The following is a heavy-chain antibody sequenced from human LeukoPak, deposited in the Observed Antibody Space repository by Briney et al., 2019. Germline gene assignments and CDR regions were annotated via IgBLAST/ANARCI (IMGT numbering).Heavy chain of an antibody. V-gene: IGHV4-34*01. CDR3: AISTWIPPNY. CDR2: INHSGST. J-gene: IGHJ4*02. CDR1: GGSFSGYY. D-gene: IGHD5-18*01. Sequence: SETLSLTCAVYGGSFSGYYWSWIRQPPGKGLEWIGEINHSGSTNYNPSLKSRVTISVDTSKNQFSLKLSSVTAADTAVYYCAISTWIPPNYWGQGTLVTVSS.